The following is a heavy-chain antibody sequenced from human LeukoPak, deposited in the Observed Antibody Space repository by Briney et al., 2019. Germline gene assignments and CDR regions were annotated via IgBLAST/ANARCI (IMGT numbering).Heavy chain of an antibody. V-gene: IGHV1-2*02. Sequence: GASVKVSCRASGFTLTDFYIHWARQAPGQGLEWMGWINPNSGSTSFARKFQGRVTMTRDTSISTAYMELSRLRSDDTAVYYCARTTGGYCTSTNCLFNYWGQGTLVTVSS. CDR3: ARTTGGYCTSTNCLFNY. J-gene: IGHJ4*02. D-gene: IGHD2-2*01. CDR1: GFTLTDFY. CDR2: INPNSGST.